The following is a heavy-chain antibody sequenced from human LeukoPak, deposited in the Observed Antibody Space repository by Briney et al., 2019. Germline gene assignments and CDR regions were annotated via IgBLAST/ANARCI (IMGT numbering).Heavy chain of an antibody. D-gene: IGHD5-18*01. J-gene: IGHJ4*02. CDR1: GGSISSYY. V-gene: IGHV4-39*07. CDR3: ASNNHRDGYSYGDYYFDY. Sequence: SETLSLTCTVSGGSISSYYWGWIRQPPGAGLEWIGSIYYSGSTYYNPSLKSRVTISVDTSKNQFSLKLRSVTAADTAVYYCASNNHRDGYSYGDYYFDYWGQGTLVTVSS. CDR2: IYYSGST.